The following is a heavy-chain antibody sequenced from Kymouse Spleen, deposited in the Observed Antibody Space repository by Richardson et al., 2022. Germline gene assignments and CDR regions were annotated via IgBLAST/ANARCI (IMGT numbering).Heavy chain of an antibody. J-gene: IGHJ4*02. CDR1: GFTFSSYG. Sequence: QVQLVESGGGVVQPGRSLRLSCAASGFTFSSYGMHWVRQAPGKGLEWVAVISYDGSNKYYADSVKGRFTISRDNSKNTLYLQMNSLRAEDTAVYYCAKDRRLGELSSFDYWGQGTLVTVSS. D-gene: IGHD3-16*02. CDR3: AKDRRLGELSSFDY. V-gene: IGHV3-30*18. CDR2: ISYDGSNK.